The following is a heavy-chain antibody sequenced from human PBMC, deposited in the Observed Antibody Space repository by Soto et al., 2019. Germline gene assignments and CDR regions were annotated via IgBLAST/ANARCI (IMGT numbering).Heavy chain of an antibody. J-gene: IGHJ3*02. CDR3: ARDGSASYYGDAFDI. D-gene: IGHD1-26*01. V-gene: IGHV4-39*02. Sequence: PSETLSLTCTVSGGSISSSSYYWAWIRQPPGKGLEWIGNIYYSGSTYYNPSLKSRVTISVDTSKNQFSLKLSSVTAAYTAVFYCARDGSASYYGDAFDIWGQGTMVTVSS. CDR2: IYYSGST. CDR1: GGSISSSSYY.